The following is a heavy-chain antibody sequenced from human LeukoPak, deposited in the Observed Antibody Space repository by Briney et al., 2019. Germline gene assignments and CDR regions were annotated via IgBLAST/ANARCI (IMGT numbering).Heavy chain of an antibody. CDR1: GYTFTSYY. D-gene: IGHD3-22*01. CDR2: INPSGGTT. V-gene: IGHV1-46*01. J-gene: IGHJ3*02. CDR3: ARAADYYDSSDYQPDALDI. Sequence: ASVKVSCKASGYTFTSYYMHWVRQAPGQGLEWVGIINPSGGTTSYAQKFQGRVTMTRDTSTSTVYMELSSLRSEDTAVYYCARAADYYDSSDYQPDALDIWGQGTMVTVSS.